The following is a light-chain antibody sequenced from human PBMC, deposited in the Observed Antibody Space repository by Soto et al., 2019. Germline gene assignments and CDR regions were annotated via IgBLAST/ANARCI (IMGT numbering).Light chain of an antibody. CDR2: KAS. J-gene: IGKJ4*01. CDR1: QTIDRW. CDR3: LQYIHYPLT. V-gene: IGKV1-5*03. Sequence: DIQMTQSPSTLSASVEDRVTLTCRASQTIDRWLAWYQQRPGRAPKLLIHKASTLEGGVPSRISGCASGTEFTLAISSLQPDDFATYYCLQYIHYPLTFGGGTKVELK.